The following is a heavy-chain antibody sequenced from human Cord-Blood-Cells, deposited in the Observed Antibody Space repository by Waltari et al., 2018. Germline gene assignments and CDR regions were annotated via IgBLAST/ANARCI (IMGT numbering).Heavy chain of an antibody. CDR1: GGSISSYY. D-gene: IGHD3-3*01. CDR3: ARGGECGVVIS. J-gene: IGHJ4*02. Sequence: QVQLQESGPGLVKPSESLSLTCTVSGGSISSYYWSWIRQPPGKGLEWIGYIYYSGSTNYNPSLKSRVTISVDTSKNQFSLKLSSVTAADTAVYYCARGGECGVVISWGQGTLVTVSS. V-gene: IGHV4-59*01. CDR2: IYYSGST.